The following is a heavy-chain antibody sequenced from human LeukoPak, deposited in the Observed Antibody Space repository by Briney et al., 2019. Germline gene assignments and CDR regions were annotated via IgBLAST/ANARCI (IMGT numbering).Heavy chain of an antibody. D-gene: IGHD6-19*01. J-gene: IGHJ4*02. CDR3: ASSTGWYTYFFHF. CDR1: GFTVSSNQ. CDR2: VYSGGTT. V-gene: IGHV3-66*02. Sequence: GGSLRLSCAASGFTVSSNQMSWVRQAPGRGLEWVSIVYSGGTTYYADSVKGRFTISRDISKNTVSLQMNSLRAEDTAVYYCASSTGWYTYFFHFWGQGTLVTVSS.